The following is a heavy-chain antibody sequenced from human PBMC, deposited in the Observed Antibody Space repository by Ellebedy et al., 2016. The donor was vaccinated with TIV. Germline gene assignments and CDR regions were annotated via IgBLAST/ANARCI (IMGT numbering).Heavy chain of an antibody. CDR3: ARAERRCINGVCYTYWYSDL. D-gene: IGHD2-8*01. Sequence: PSETLSLTCAVYGGSLSGYYWGWIRQAPGKGLEWVSGITWNGGSTGYADSVKGRFTISRDNAKNSLYLQMNSLRAEDTALYHCARAERRCINGVCYTYWYSDLWGRGTLVTVSS. V-gene: IGHV3-20*01. CDR1: GGSLSGYY. J-gene: IGHJ2*01. CDR2: ITWNGGST.